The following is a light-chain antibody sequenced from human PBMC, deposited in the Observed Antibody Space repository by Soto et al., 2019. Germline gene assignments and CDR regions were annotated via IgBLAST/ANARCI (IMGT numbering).Light chain of an antibody. J-gene: IGKJ2*01. Sequence: EIVMTQSPATLSVSPGERATLSCRASQSVSSNLAWYQQKLGQAPRLLIYGASTRAPGIPARFSGSGSKTEFTLTISSLQSEDFAVYYCQQYSIWPYTFGQGTKLEIK. CDR2: GAS. CDR1: QSVSSN. V-gene: IGKV3-15*01. CDR3: QQYSIWPYT.